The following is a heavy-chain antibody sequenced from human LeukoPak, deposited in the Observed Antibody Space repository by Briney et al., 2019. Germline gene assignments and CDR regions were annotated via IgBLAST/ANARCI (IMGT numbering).Heavy chain of an antibody. J-gene: IGHJ4*02. CDR1: RGSVSSGSYY. V-gene: IGHV4-61*01. D-gene: IGHD5-12*01. Sequence: SETLSLTCTVSRGSVSSGSYYWSWIRQPPGKGLEWIGYIYYSGSTNYNPSLKSRVTISVDTSKNQFSLKLSSVTAADTAVYYCATGGWLRGDYWGQGTLVTVSS. CDR2: IYYSGST. CDR3: ATGGWLRGDY.